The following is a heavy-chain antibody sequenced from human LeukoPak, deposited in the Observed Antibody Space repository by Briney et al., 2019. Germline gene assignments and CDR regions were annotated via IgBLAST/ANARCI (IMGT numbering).Heavy chain of an antibody. J-gene: IGHJ4*02. CDR2: VNHSGYT. CDR3: TRMTTGHDY. D-gene: IGHD4-17*01. Sequence: KPSETLSLTCGVSGTSFSSYYWSWIRQTPGKGLGWIGEVNHSGYTNMNPSLKSRVTISVDTSKNQFSLRMSTVTAADTAVYFCTRMTTGHDYWGQGTLVTVSS. CDR1: GTSFSSYY. V-gene: IGHV4-34*01.